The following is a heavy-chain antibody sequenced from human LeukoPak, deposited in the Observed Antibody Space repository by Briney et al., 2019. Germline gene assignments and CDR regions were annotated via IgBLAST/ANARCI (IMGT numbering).Heavy chain of an antibody. V-gene: IGHV1-18*01. D-gene: IGHD3-9*01. Sequence: ASVKVSCTASGYTFTSYGISWVRQAPGQELKWMGWISAYNGNTNYAQKLQARVTMTTDTSTSTAYMELRRLRSDDTAVYYGARGDILTGLWYWGQGTLVTVSS. CDR1: GYTFTSYG. J-gene: IGHJ4*02. CDR3: ARGDILTGLWY. CDR2: ISAYNGNT.